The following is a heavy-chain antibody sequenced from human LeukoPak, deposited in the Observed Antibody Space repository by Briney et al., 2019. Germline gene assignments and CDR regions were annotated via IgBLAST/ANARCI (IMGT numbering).Heavy chain of an antibody. CDR3: ARKRGVGVDTNAFNI. CDR2: ISPDSVEK. J-gene: IGHJ3*02. Sequence: GASVKVSCKASGYTFSDYYMHWVRQAPAQGLEWMAWISPDSVEKKYAQKFQGRVTMTRDTSISTAYMELSRLTSGDTAVYYCARKRGVGVDTNAFNIWGQGTMVTVSS. V-gene: IGHV1-2*02. CDR1: GYTFSDYY. D-gene: IGHD3-3*01.